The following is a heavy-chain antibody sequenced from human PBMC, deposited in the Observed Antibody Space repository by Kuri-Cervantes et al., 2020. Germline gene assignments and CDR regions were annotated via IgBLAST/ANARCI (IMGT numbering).Heavy chain of an antibody. D-gene: IGHD1-26*01. CDR2: IWYDGSNK. J-gene: IGHJ6*02. V-gene: IGHV3-33*01. Sequence: GGSLRLSCAASGFTFSSYGMYWVRQAPGKGLEGVAVIWYDGSNKYYADSVKGRFTISRDNSKNTLYLQMNSLRAEDTAVYYCARAVVDSGSYYLHYYYVMDVWGQGTTVTVSS. CDR3: ARAVVDSGSYYLHYYYVMDV. CDR1: GFTFSSYG.